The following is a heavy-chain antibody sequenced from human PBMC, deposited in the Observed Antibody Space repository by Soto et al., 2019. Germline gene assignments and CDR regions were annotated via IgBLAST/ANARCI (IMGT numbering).Heavy chain of an antibody. Sequence: QVQLEQSGAEVKKPGSSVKVSCKASGGTFSNSAISWVRQAPGQGLEWMGGIMPIFRTPDYAQKFQGRVTITADESTSTAYMELRGLRSADTAVYYCASDKDRLQLGGNYYYILDVWGQGTTVTVSS. J-gene: IGHJ6*02. CDR2: IMPIFRTP. CDR1: GGTFSNSA. CDR3: ASDKDRLQLGGNYYYILDV. D-gene: IGHD5-12*01. V-gene: IGHV1-69*12.